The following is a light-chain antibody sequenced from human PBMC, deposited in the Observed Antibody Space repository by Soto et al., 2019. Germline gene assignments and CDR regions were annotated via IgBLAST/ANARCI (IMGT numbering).Light chain of an antibody. J-gene: IGLJ1*01. CDR1: SSDVGSYNR. Sequence: QSVLTQPPSVSGSPGQSVAISCTGTSSDVGSYNRVSWYQQPPGTAPKVMIYEVSNRPSGVPDRFSGSKSGNTASLTISGLQAEDEADYYCSPYTSSSTYVCRTGTKVTVL. CDR2: EVS. CDR3: SPYTSSSTYV. V-gene: IGLV2-18*02.